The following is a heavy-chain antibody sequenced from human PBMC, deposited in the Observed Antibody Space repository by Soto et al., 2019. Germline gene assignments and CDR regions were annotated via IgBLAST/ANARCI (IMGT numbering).Heavy chain of an antibody. D-gene: IGHD3-10*01. Sequence: GGSLRLSCAASGFTFSSYSMNWVRQAPGKGLEWVSYISSSSSTIYYTDSGKGRFTISRENAKNSLYLQMTSLRDEDTAVYYCARGCAVMVRELESPKGKYYFDYWGQGTLVTVSS. CDR2: ISSSSSTI. V-gene: IGHV3-48*02. CDR3: ARGCAVMVRELESPKGKYYFDY. CDR1: GFTFSSYS. J-gene: IGHJ4*02.